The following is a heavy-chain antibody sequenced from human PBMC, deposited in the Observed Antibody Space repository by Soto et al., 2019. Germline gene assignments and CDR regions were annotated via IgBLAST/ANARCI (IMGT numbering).Heavy chain of an antibody. Sequence: QVQLQESGPGLVKPSGTLSLTCAVSGGSISTSNWWVWVRQSPGKGLEWIGDMLNSGATNYNPSLKSRVTISVDKSKNQFSLKLNSVTAADTAVYYCAKSVGWYAIDSWGQGTLVIVSS. V-gene: IGHV4-4*02. D-gene: IGHD6-19*01. CDR1: GGSISTSNW. CDR2: MLNSGAT. J-gene: IGHJ4*02. CDR3: AKSVGWYAIDS.